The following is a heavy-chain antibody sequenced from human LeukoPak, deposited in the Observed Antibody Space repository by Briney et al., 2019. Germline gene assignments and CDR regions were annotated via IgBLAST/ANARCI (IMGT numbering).Heavy chain of an antibody. D-gene: IGHD6-19*01. CDR3: AKKAVALDD. CDR1: GFSVSNNY. V-gene: IGHV3-53*01. Sequence: PGGSLRLSCAASGFSVSNNYMAWVRQAPGKGLEWVSVLYTSGNTDYADSVKGRFTISRDNSKNTLYLQMNSLRAEDTALYYCAKKAVALDDWGQGTLVTVSS. J-gene: IGHJ4*02. CDR2: LYTSGNT.